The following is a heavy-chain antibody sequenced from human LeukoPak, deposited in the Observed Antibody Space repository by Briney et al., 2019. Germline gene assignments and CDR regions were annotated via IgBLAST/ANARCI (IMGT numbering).Heavy chain of an antibody. CDR2: INHSGST. CDR1: GGSFSGYY. CDR3: ARGFNRGYYDILTGYDY. V-gene: IGHV4-34*01. J-gene: IGHJ4*02. Sequence: SETLPLTCAVYGGSFSGYYWSWIRQPPGKGLEWIGEINHSGSTNYNPSLKSRVTISVDTSKNQFSLKLSSVTAADTAVYYCARGFNRGYYDILTGYDYWGQGTLVTVSS. D-gene: IGHD3-9*01.